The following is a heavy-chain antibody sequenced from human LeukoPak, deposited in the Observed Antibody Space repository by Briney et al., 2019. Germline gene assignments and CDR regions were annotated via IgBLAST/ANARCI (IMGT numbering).Heavy chain of an antibody. CDR1: TFTFSSYW. D-gene: IGHD3-16*01. CDR2: IKDDGSEK. J-gene: IGHJ5*02. CDR3: ARRGTYQNWFDP. Sequence: GGSLRLSCAASTFTFSSYWMSWVRQAPGKGLEWVATIKDDGSEKYYVDSVSGRFTISRDNAKTSLYLKMNSLRAEDTAVYYCARRGTYQNWFDPWGQGTLVTVSS. V-gene: IGHV3-7*01.